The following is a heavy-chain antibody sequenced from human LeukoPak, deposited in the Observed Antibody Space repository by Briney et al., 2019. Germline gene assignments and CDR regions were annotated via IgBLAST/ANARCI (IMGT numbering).Heavy chain of an antibody. J-gene: IGHJ5*02. Sequence: ASETLSLTCTVSGGSISSSSYYWGWIRQPPGKGLEWIGSIYYSGSTYYNPSLKSRVTISVDTSKNQFSLKLSSVTAADTAVYYCASKTGEGGDPNWFDPWGQGTLVTVSS. D-gene: IGHD1-14*01. CDR2: IYYSGST. V-gene: IGHV4-39*07. CDR3: ASKTGEGGDPNWFDP. CDR1: GGSISSSSYY.